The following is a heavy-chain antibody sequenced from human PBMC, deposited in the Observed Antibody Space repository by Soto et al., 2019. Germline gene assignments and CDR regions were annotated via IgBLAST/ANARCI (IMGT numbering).Heavy chain of an antibody. CDR2: IYWDDDK. Sequence: QITLKESGPTRVKPTQTLTLTCTFSGFSLTTRPVGLGWIRQPPGKALEQLALIYWDDDKRYSPSLITRLTNTKDTTKTQLVLKMTNTDPVDTATYHCAHRADFNRNWNGGSYDVWGQGALVIVSS. V-gene: IGHV2-5*02. D-gene: IGHD1-1*01. CDR1: GFSLTTRPVG. J-gene: IGHJ4*02. CDR3: AHRADFNRNWNGGSYDV.